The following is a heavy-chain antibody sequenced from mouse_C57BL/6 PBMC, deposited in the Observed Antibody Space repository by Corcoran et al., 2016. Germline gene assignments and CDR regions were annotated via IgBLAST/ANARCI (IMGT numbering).Heavy chain of an antibody. CDR2: INPNNGGT. Sequence: EVQLQQSGPELVKPGASVKISCKASGYTFTDYYMNWVKQSHGKSLEWIGDINPNNGGTSYNQKFKGKATLTVDKSSRTAYMELHSLTSEDSAVYYCARGYFHDAYWGQGTLVTVSA. V-gene: IGHV1-26*01. CDR3: ARGYFHDAY. J-gene: IGHJ3*01. CDR1: GYTFTDYY. D-gene: IGHD1-2*01.